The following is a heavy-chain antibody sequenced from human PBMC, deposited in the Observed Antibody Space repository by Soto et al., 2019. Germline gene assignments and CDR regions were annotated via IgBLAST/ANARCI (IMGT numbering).Heavy chain of an antibody. CDR1: GYTFTSYG. CDR3: ARVSYYDSSGYSFDY. V-gene: IGHV1-18*01. Sequence: QVQLVQSGAEVKKPGASVKVSCKASGYTFTSYGISWVRQAPGQGLEWMGWISAYNGNTNYAQKLQGRVTMTTDTATSTAYMELRSLRSDDTAVYYCARVSYYDSSGYSFDYWGQGTLVTVSS. CDR2: ISAYNGNT. D-gene: IGHD3-22*01. J-gene: IGHJ4*02.